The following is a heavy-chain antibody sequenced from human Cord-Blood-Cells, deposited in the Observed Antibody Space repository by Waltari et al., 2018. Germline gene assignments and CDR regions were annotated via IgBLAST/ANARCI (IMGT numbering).Heavy chain of an antibody. CDR1: GGSISSYY. CDR2: IYTSGST. CDR3: ARDNHGRYYDSSGYSIFYFDY. J-gene: IGHJ4*02. D-gene: IGHD3-22*01. V-gene: IGHV4-4*07. Sequence: QVQLQESGPGLVKPSETLSLTCPASGGSISSYYWSWIRQPAGKGLEWIGRIYTSGSTNYNPSLKSRVTMSVDTSKNQFSLKLSSVTAADTAVYYCARDNHGRYYDSSGYSIFYFDYWGQGTLVTVSS.